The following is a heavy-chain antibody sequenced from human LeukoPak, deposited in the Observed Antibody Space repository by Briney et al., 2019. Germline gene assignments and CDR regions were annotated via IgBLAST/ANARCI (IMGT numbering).Heavy chain of an antibody. CDR1: GGSISSGGYS. V-gene: IGHV4-34*01. CDR2: INHSGST. J-gene: IGHJ4*02. D-gene: IGHD3-22*01. CDR3: AAAVVTYYYDSSGYYNYFDY. Sequence: SETLSLTCAVSGGSISSGGYSWSWIRQPPGKGLEWIGEINHSGSTNYNPSLKSRVTISVDTSKNQFSLKLSSVTAADTAVYYCAAAVVTYYYDSSGYYNYFDYWGQGTLVTVSS.